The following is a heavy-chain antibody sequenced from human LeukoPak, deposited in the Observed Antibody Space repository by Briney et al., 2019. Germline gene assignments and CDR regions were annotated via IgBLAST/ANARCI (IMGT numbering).Heavy chain of an antibody. Sequence: GGSLRLSSAGYGFTFSNYAMSWVRQAPGKGLEWVSYISSSSSTIYYADSVKGRFTISRDNAKNSLYLQMNSLRAEDTAVYYCATNRNDFWSGYDSYYFDYWGQGTLVTVSS. J-gene: IGHJ4*02. CDR1: GFTFSNYA. CDR3: ATNRNDFWSGYDSYYFDY. V-gene: IGHV3-48*01. CDR2: ISSSSSTI. D-gene: IGHD3-3*01.